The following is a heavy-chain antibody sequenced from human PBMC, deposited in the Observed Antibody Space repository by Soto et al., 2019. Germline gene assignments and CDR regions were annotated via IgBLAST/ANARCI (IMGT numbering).Heavy chain of an antibody. CDR3: ATQRAYGDYGAFDY. V-gene: IGHV1-2*04. CDR2: INPNSGGT. D-gene: IGHD4-17*01. CDR1: GYTFTGYY. Sequence: GASVKVSCKASGYTFTGYYMHWVRQAPGEGLEWMGWINPNSGGTNYAQKFQGWVTMTRDTSISTAYMELSRLRPDDTAVYYVATQRAYGDYGAFDYWGQGTLVTVS. J-gene: IGHJ4*02.